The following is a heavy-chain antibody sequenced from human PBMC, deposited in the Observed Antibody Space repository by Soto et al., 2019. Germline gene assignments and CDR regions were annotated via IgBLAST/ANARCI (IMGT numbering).Heavy chain of an antibody. D-gene: IGHD3-10*01. CDR2: IYYSGST. V-gene: IGHV4-31*03. J-gene: IGHJ6*02. Sequence: QVQLQESGPGLVKPSQTLSLTCTVSGGSISSGGYYWSWIRQHPGKGLEWIGYIYYSGSTYYNPSLKSRVTRSVDTSKNQFSLKLSSVTAADTAVYWCARGYYGSGKYYNPPLGMDVWGQGTTVTVSS. CDR3: ARGYYGSGKYYNPPLGMDV. CDR1: GGSISSGGYY.